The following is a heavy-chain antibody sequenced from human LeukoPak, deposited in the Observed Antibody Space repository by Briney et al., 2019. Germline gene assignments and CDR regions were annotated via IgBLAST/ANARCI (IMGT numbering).Heavy chain of an antibody. CDR1: GFTFSRYS. CDR2: ISSSSSYI. J-gene: IGHJ4*02. D-gene: IGHD6-19*01. CDR3: ARGYSTGWLEGTSFDY. V-gene: IGHV3-21*01. Sequence: GGSLRLSCAASGFTFSRYSMNWVRQAPGKGLEWVSSISSSSSYIYYADSVKGRFTISRDNAKNSLYLQMNSLRAEDTAVYYCARGYSTGWLEGTSFDYWGQGTLVTVSS.